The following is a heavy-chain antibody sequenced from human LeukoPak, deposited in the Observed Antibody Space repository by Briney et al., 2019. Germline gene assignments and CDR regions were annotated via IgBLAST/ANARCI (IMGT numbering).Heavy chain of an antibody. Sequence: GGSLRLSCAASGITFSSYGMGWVRQAPVKGLEWVSAITGGGDTTYYADSVKGRFTISRDNSKNTLFLQMNSLRADDTAVYYCVRTSGYLAYWGHGTLVTVSS. V-gene: IGHV3-23*01. D-gene: IGHD3-22*01. CDR2: ITGGGDTT. CDR1: GITFSSYG. CDR3: VRTSGYLAY. J-gene: IGHJ4*01.